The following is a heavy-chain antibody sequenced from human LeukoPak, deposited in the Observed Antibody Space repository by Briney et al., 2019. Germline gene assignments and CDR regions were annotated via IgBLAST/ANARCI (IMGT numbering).Heavy chain of an antibody. CDR1: GYTFTSYD. J-gene: IGHJ5*02. CDR2: INTNTGNP. D-gene: IGHD2-15*01. Sequence: GASVKVSCKASGYTFTSYDINWVRQATGQGLEWMGWINTNTGNPTYAQGFIGRFVLSLDTSVSTAYLQISSLKAEDTAVYYCARDVRYCGSNRCYSSRIDPWAQGTLVTVSS. CDR3: ARDVRYCGSNRCYSSRIDP. V-gene: IGHV7-4-1*02.